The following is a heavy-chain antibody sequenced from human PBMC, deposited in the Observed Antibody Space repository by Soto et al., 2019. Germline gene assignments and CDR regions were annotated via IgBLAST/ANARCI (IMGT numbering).Heavy chain of an antibody. D-gene: IGHD4-17*01. CDR1: GDSISSSSYY. CDR2: IYYSGST. CDR3: ARHQATVNTLDY. Sequence: SETLSLTCTVSGDSISSSSYYWGWIRQPPGKGLEWIGSIYYSGSTYYNPSLKSRVTISVDTSKNQFSLKLSSVTAADTAVYYCARHQATVNTLDYWGQGTLVTVSS. J-gene: IGHJ4*02. V-gene: IGHV4-39*01.